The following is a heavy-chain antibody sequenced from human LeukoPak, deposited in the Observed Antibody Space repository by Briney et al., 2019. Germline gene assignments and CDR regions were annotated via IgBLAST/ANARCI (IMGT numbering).Heavy chain of an antibody. J-gene: IGHJ4*02. V-gene: IGHV4-59*01. CDR3: ASTSGYSSSYYPPFDF. D-gene: IGHD6-13*01. CDR2: IYYSGRT. CDR1: GGSISSYY. Sequence: TSSETLSLTCTVSGGSISSYYWNWIRQPPGKGLEWIGFIYYSGRTNYNPSLKSRVTISVDTSKNQVSLTLSSVTAADTAVYYCASTSGYSSSYYPPFDFWGQGTLVTVSS.